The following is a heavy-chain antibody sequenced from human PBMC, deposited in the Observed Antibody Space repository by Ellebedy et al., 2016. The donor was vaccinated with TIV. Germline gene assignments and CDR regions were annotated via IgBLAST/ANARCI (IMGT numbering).Heavy chain of an antibody. CDR2: ITWNGGST. CDR3: AKGGNSGHNYDFLDY. V-gene: IGHV3-43D*03. Sequence: GESLKISCSASGFTFDDYAMHWVRQTPGKGLEWVSLITWNGGSTYYTDSVRGRFTISRDNSKNSLYLQMNSLGAEDSALYYGAKGGNSGHNYDFLDYWGHGTLVTVSS. D-gene: IGHD3-22*01. CDR1: GFTFDDYA. J-gene: IGHJ4*01.